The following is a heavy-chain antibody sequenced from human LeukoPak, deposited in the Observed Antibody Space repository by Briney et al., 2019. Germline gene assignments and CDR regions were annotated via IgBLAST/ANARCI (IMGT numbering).Heavy chain of an antibody. Sequence: PGGSLRLSCAASGFTFSSYAMSWVRQAPGKGLEWVSAISGSGGSTYYADSVKGRFTISRDNSKNMLYLQMNSLRAEDTAVYYCARGYSYGYIRYWGQGTLVTVSS. V-gene: IGHV3-23*01. CDR1: GFTFSSYA. CDR3: ARGYSYGYIRY. J-gene: IGHJ4*02. CDR2: ISGSGGST. D-gene: IGHD5-18*01.